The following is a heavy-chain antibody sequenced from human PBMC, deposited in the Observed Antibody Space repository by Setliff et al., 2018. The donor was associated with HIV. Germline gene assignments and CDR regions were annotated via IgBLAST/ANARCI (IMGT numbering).Heavy chain of an antibody. D-gene: IGHD4-4*01. Sequence: GGSLRLSCAASGFTFSDYYMSWIRQAPGKGLEWVSFISTSGSPIYYADSVKGRFTISRDNAKNSLYLQMHSLRAEDTAIYYCVRDLTTIVTRKVFDIWGQGTMVTVSS. V-gene: IGHV3-11*04. CDR3: VRDLTTIVTRKVFDI. CDR2: ISTSGSPI. CDR1: GFTFSDYY. J-gene: IGHJ3*02.